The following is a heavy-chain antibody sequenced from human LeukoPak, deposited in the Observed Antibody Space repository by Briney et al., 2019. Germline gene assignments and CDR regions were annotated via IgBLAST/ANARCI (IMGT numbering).Heavy chain of an antibody. V-gene: IGHV4-39*07. CDR3: ARELAYCGGDCYVYFDY. CDR1: GDSVSSGDFY. J-gene: IGHJ4*02. D-gene: IGHD2-21*02. CDR2: VYYAGSP. Sequence: SETLSLTCTVSGDSVSSGDFYWAWIRQPPGKALEWIGSVYYAGSPYYNPSLTRRVSISVDTSRNHFSLNLKSVTAADTAIYYCARELAYCGGDCYVYFDYWGQGTLVPVSS.